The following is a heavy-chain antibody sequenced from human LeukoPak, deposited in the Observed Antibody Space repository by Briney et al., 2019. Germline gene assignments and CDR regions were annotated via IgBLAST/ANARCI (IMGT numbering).Heavy chain of an antibody. CDR3: AKDWHDY. J-gene: IGHJ4*02. CDR2: ILTSGAT. CDR1: GFALNNFA. V-gene: IGHV3-23*01. Sequence: GALTHSCVASGFALNNFAMTWVRQAPGKGLEWVSTILTSGATYYADSVRGRFTISRDNSKSTLYLQMNGLRAEETAMYFCAKDWHDYWGLGTLVTVSS.